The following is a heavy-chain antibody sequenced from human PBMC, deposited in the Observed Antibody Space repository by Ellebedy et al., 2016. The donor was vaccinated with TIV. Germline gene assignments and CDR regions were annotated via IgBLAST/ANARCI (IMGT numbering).Heavy chain of an antibody. V-gene: IGHV3-23*05. CDR2: LYSGGST. D-gene: IGHD6-19*01. J-gene: IGHJ4*02. CDR3: ARARGSSGIYYFDY. CDR1: GFTFSSYA. Sequence: PGGSLRLSCAASGFTFSSYAMSWVRQAPGKGLEWVSALYSGGSTYYADSVKGRFTISRDGSKNTLYLQMSSLRAEDTAVYYCARARGSSGIYYFDYWGQGTLVTVSS.